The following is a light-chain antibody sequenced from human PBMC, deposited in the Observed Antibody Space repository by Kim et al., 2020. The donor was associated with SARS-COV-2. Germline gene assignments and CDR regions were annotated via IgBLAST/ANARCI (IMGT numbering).Light chain of an antibody. CDR1: KLGDKY. CDR3: QAWDSGVV. V-gene: IGLV3-1*01. J-gene: IGLJ2*01. CDR2: QNN. Sequence: SVSPGQTVGLPCSGDKLGDKYVCWYQQKPGQSPVMLIYQNNKRPSEIPERFSGSNSGITATLTISGTQAIDEADYYCQAWDSGVVFGGGTQLTVL.